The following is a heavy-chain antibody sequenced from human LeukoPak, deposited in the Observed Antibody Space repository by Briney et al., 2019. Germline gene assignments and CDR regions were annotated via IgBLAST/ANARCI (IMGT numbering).Heavy chain of an antibody. CDR3: AKAVGFGEAYGMDV. J-gene: IGHJ6*02. D-gene: IGHD3-10*01. V-gene: IGHV3-30*18. CDR2: ISYDGTNK. CDR1: GFTFSNYA. Sequence: GGSLRLSCAASGFTFSNYAIHWIRQGPGKGLKWVAIISYDGTNKYYADSVKGRFSISRDDSKNTLYLQMNSLRPEDTAVYYCAKAVGFGEAYGMDVWGQGTTVTVSS.